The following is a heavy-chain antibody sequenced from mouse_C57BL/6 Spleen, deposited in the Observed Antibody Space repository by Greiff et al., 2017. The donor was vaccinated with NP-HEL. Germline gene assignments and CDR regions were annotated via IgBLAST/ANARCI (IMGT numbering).Heavy chain of an antibody. D-gene: IGHD1-1*01. J-gene: IGHJ2*01. CDR2: IYPGSGNT. CDR3: ARWDYGSSYRDY. Sequence: QVQLQQSGAELVRPGASVKLSCKASGYTFTDYYINWVKQRPGQGLEWIARIYPGSGNTYYNEKFKGKATLTAEKSSSTAYMQLSSLTSEDSAVYFCARWDYGSSYRDYWGQGTTLTVSS. CDR1: GYTFTDYY. V-gene: IGHV1-76*01.